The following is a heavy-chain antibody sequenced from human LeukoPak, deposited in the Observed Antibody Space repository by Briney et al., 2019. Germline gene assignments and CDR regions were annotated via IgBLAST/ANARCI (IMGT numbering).Heavy chain of an antibody. CDR2: INHSGST. V-gene: IGHV4-34*01. CDR1: GGSFSGYY. Sequence: SETLSLTCAVYGGSFSGYYWSWIRQPPGKGLEWIGEINHSGSTNYNPSLKSRVTISVDTSKNQFSLKLSSVTAADTAVYYCARPVIGIAWFDPWGQGTLVTVSS. CDR3: ARPVIGIAWFDP. D-gene: IGHD2-21*01. J-gene: IGHJ5*02.